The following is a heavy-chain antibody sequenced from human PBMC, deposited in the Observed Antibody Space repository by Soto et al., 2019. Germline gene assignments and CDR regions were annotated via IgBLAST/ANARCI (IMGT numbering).Heavy chain of an antibody. CDR2: IIPIFGTA. V-gene: IGHV1-69*13. D-gene: IGHD6-19*01. J-gene: IGHJ6*02. Sequence: ASVKVSCKASGGTFSSYAISWVRQAPGQGLEWMGGIIPIFGTANYAQKFQGRVTITADESTSTAYMELSSLRSEDTAVYYCARERIAVAGMYGMDGWGQGTTVTVAS. CDR1: GGTFSSYA. CDR3: ARERIAVAGMYGMDG.